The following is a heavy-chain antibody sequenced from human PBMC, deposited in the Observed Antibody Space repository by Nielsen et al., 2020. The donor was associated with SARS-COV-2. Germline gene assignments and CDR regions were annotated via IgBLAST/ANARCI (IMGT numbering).Heavy chain of an antibody. CDR2: MNPNSGNT. Sequence: ASVKVSCKASGYTFTSYYMHWVRQAPGQGLEWMGWMNPNSGNTGYAQKFQGRVTMTEDTSTDTAYMELSSLRSEDTAVYYCATTFAIFGEVRMDVWGQGTAVTVSS. CDR3: ATTFAIFGEVRMDV. V-gene: IGHV1-8*02. J-gene: IGHJ6*02. CDR1: GYTFTSYY. D-gene: IGHD3-3*01.